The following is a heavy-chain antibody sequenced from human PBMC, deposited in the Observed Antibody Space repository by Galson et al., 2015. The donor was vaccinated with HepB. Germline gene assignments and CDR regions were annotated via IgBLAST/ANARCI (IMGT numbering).Heavy chain of an antibody. J-gene: IGHJ4*02. CDR1: GFTFSSYS. D-gene: IGHD6-13*01. Sequence: SLRLSCAASGFTFSSYSMNWVRQAPGKGLEWVSSISSSSVYIYYADSVKGRVTISRDNATNALFLQMNNLTIDDTALYYCARRLTSVGKGFDSWGQGTVVTVSS. CDR2: ISSSSVYI. CDR3: ARRLTSVGKGFDS. V-gene: IGHV3-21*01.